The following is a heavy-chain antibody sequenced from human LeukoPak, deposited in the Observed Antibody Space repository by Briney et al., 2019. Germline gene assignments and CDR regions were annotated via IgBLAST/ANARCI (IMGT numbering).Heavy chain of an antibody. J-gene: IGHJ6*03. D-gene: IGHD3-22*01. CDR1: GITLSNYG. CDR3: AKDLDSPGHFYYMDV. Sequence: GGSLRLSCAVSGITLSNYGMSWVRQAPGRGLEWVAGISDSGGSTNYADSVKGRFTISRDNSKNTLYLQMNSLRAEDTAVYYCAKDLDSPGHFYYMDVWGKGTTVTVSS. V-gene: IGHV3-23*01. CDR2: ISDSGGST.